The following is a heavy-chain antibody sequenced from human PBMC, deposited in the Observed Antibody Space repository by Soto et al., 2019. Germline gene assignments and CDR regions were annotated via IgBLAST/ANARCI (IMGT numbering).Heavy chain of an antibody. CDR2: VYPDDSDT. CDR1: GYKVSTWHNFTSYW. Sequence: PGESLKISCMGSGYKVSTWHNFTSYWIAWVRQMPGEGLEWMGVVYPDDSDTIYSPSFQGQVTISVDKSISTAYLQWSSLKASDTAMYYCARRVHSNSPGGRLDVWGQGTTVTVSS. D-gene: IGHD2-2*01. V-gene: IGHV5-51*01. CDR3: ARRVHSNSPGGRLDV. J-gene: IGHJ6*02.